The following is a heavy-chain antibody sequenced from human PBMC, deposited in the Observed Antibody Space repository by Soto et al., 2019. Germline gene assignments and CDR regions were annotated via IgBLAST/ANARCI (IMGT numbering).Heavy chain of an antibody. J-gene: IGHJ4*02. CDR2: INNVASIK. Sequence: EVQLVESGGGLIQPGGSLRLSCAVSGINFNNYWMHWIRQTPGKGLVWVSHINNVASIKNYADSVRGRFTISRDNAGNTLYLQMNSLGVEDTATYYWASDEGRGLKYWGQGTSVTVSS. V-gene: IGHV3-74*01. CDR3: ASDEGRGLKY. CDR1: GINFNNYW.